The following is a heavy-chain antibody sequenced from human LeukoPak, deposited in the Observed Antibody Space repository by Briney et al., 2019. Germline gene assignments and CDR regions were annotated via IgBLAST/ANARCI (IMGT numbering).Heavy chain of an antibody. D-gene: IGHD6-13*01. CDR1: GYTFTGYY. Sequence: ASVTVSCKASGYTFTGYYMHWVRQAPGQGLEWMGWINPNSGGTNYAQKFQGRVTMTRDTSISTAYMELSRLRSEDTAVYYCARGPLAAAGTGSRIDYWGQGTLVTVSS. V-gene: IGHV1-2*02. J-gene: IGHJ4*02. CDR3: ARGPLAAAGTGSRIDY. CDR2: INPNSGGT.